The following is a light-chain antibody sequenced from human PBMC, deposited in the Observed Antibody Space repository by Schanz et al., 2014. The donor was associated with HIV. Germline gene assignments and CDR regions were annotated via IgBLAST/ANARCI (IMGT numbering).Light chain of an antibody. CDR2: RTD. J-gene: IGLJ3*02. CDR3: AAWDDSLNGWV. V-gene: IGLV1-44*01. Sequence: QSVLTQPPSASGTPGQRVTISCSGSDSNIGSNLVYWYQQLPGTAPKVLIFRTDLRPSGVPDRFSGSKSGTSASLAISGLQSEDEADYYCAAWDDSLNGWVFGGGTKVTVL. CDR1: DSNIGSNL.